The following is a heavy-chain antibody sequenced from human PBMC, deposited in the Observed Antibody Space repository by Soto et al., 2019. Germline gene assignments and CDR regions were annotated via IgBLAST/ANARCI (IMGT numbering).Heavy chain of an antibody. CDR3: ARDGGVHFDY. Sequence: SGGSLRLSCAASGFTFSSHWMHWVRQAPGKGLVWVSRINSDGSSTTYADSVKGRFTISRDNAKNTVYLQMNSLRAEDTDVYYCARDGGVHFDYWGQGTLVTVYS. J-gene: IGHJ4*02. CDR1: GFTFSSHW. V-gene: IGHV3-74*01. CDR2: INSDGSST. D-gene: IGHD3-16*01.